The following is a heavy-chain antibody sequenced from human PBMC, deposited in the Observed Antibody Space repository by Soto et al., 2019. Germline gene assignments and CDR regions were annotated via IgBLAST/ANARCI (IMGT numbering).Heavy chain of an antibody. D-gene: IGHD1-26*01. CDR1: GFTVSSNY. J-gene: IGHJ4*02. V-gene: IGHV3-66*01. Sequence: GGSLRLSCAASGFTVSSNYMSWVRQAPGKGLEWVSVIYSGGSTYYADSVKDRFTISRDNSKNTLYLQMDSLRADDTAIYYCVRDDFGLGIDYWGLGTLVTVSS. CDR2: IYSGGST. CDR3: VRDDFGLGIDY.